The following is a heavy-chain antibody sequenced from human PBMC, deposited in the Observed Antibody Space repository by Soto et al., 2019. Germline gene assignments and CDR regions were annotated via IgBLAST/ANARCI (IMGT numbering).Heavy chain of an antibody. CDR3: AHKVAHLEEWLLQH. V-gene: IGHV2-5*01. CDR2: IYWNDDK. Sequence: SGPTLVKPTQTLTLTCTFSGFSLSTSGVGVGWIRQPPGKALEWLALIYWNDDKRYSPSLKSRLTITKDTSKNQVVLTMTNMDPVDTATYYCAHKVAHLEEWLLQHWGQGTLVTVSS. J-gene: IGHJ1*01. D-gene: IGHD3-3*01. CDR1: GFSLSTSGVG.